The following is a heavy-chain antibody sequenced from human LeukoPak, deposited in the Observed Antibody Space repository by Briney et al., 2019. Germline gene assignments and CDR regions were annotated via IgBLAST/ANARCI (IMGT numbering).Heavy chain of an antibody. J-gene: IGHJ4*02. CDR2: ISSSGSTI. V-gene: IGHV3-48*03. D-gene: IGHD5-24*01. CDR1: GFTFSSYE. Sequence: GGSLRLYCAASGFTFSSYEMNWVRQAPGKGLEWVSYISSSGSTIYYADSVKVRFTISRDNAKNSLYLQMNSQRAEDTAVYYCASDGMATIRSFDYRGQGTLVTVSS. CDR3: ASDGMATIRSFDY.